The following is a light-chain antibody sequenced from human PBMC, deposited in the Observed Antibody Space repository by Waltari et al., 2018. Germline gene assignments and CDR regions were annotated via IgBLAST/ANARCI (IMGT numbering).Light chain of an antibody. J-gene: IGLJ2*01. V-gene: IGLV2-8*01. CDR2: EVS. Sequence: QSALTQPPSASGSPGQSVTISCTGTSSDVGGYNFVSWYQHHPGKAPSLIIYEVSERPPGVPDRFSGSKSGNTASLTVSGLQAEDEADYYCSSYVANNNPVFGGGTKLTVL. CDR3: SSYVANNNPV. CDR1: SSDVGGYNF.